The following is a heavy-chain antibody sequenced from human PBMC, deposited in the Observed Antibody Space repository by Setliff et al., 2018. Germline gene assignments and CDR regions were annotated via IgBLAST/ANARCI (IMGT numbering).Heavy chain of an antibody. J-gene: IGHJ4*02. Sequence: SETLSLTCSVSDGSMTSGSYYWGWIRQPPGKGLEWMAYYNPSLKSRVTMSVGTSKNQFSLNLTSVTAADTAVYYCARASVVHAIAVGYWGQGTLVTVSS. CDR3: ARASVVHAIAVGY. D-gene: IGHD2-15*01. CDR1: DGSMTSGSYY. V-gene: IGHV4-39*01.